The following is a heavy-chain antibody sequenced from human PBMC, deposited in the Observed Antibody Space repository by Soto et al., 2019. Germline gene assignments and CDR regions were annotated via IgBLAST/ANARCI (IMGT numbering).Heavy chain of an antibody. Sequence: SQTLSLTCAISGDSVSSNSAAWNWIRQSPSRGLEWLGRTYYRSKWYNEYAVSVKSRITIKPDTSKNQFSLKLSSVTAADTAVYYCARPFSGLLWFGEEQYNWFDPWGQGTLVTVSS. J-gene: IGHJ5*02. CDR1: GDSVSSNSAA. D-gene: IGHD3-10*01. CDR3: ARPFSGLLWFGEEQYNWFDP. V-gene: IGHV6-1*01. CDR2: TYYRSKWYN.